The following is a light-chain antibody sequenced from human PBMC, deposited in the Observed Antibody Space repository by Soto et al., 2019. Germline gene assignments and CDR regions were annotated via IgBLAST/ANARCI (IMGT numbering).Light chain of an antibody. CDR2: GAS. CDR1: QSVSNY. J-gene: IGKJ2*01. Sequence: EIMVSQSPSTLSLSTGERATLSCRASQSVSNYLAWYQQKPGQAPRLLIYGASSRATGIPDRFSGSGSATDFTLTISKLEPEDFAVYYCQQYDTSPYAFGQGTKVDIK. CDR3: QQYDTSPYA. V-gene: IGKV3-20*01.